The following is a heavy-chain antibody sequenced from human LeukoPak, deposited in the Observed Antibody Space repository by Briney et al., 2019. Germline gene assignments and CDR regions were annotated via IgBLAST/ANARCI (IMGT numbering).Heavy chain of an antibody. CDR1: GYAFTGYY. Sequence: ASVKVSCKASGYAFTGYYIHWVRQAPGQGLEWMGWINPNSGDTHYAQKFQGRVTMTRDTSISTAYMELSRLRSDDTAVYYCARHNGYCSSTSCFYLDYWGQGTLVTVSS. V-gene: IGHV1-2*02. CDR2: INPNSGDT. D-gene: IGHD2-2*03. J-gene: IGHJ4*02. CDR3: ARHNGYCSSTSCFYLDY.